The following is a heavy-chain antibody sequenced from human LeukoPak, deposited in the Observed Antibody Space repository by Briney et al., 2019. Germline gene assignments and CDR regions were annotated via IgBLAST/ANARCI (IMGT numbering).Heavy chain of an antibody. D-gene: IGHD3-22*01. CDR3: ARVADSSGYHSGD. J-gene: IGHJ4*02. CDR2: IIPIFGTA. Sequence: ASVKVSCKASGGTFSSYAISWVRQAPGQGLEWMGGIIPIFGTANYAQKFQGRVTITTDESTSTAYMELSSLRSEDTAVYYCARVADSSGYHSGDWGQGTLVTVSS. V-gene: IGHV1-69*05. CDR1: GGTFSSYA.